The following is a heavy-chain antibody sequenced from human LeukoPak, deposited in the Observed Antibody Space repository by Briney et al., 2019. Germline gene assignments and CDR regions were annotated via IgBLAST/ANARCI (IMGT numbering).Heavy chain of an antibody. Sequence: SQTLSLTCAISGDSVSSNSAAWNWIRQSPSRGLERLGRTYYRSKWYNDYAVSVKSRITINPDTSKNQFSLQLNSVTPEDTAVYYCARDPQYYYDSSGYRNWFDPWGQGTLVTVSS. CDR2: TYYRSKWYN. CDR1: GDSVSSNSAA. V-gene: IGHV6-1*01. J-gene: IGHJ5*02. CDR3: ARDPQYYYDSSGYRNWFDP. D-gene: IGHD3-22*01.